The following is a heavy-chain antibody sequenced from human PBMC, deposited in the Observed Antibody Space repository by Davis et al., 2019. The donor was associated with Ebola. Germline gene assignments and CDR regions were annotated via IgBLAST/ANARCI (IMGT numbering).Heavy chain of an antibody. CDR2: INHSGST. CDR1: GGSFSGYY. J-gene: IGHJ6*02. CDR3: ARHEYYYDSSGYPSPYYGMDV. Sequence: SETLSLTCAVYGGSFSGYYWSWIRQPPGKGLEWIGEINHSGSTNYNPSLKSRVTISVDTSKNQFSLKLSSVTAADTAVYYCARHEYYYDSSGYPSPYYGMDVWGQGTTVTVSS. V-gene: IGHV4-34*01. D-gene: IGHD3-22*01.